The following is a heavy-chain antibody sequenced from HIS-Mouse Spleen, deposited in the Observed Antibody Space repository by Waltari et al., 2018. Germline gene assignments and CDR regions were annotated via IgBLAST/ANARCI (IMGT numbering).Heavy chain of an antibody. CDR3: ARYFHDFWSGYYGGDKKHDAFDI. D-gene: IGHD3-3*01. CDR2: IYTSGGP. V-gene: IGHV4-4*07. J-gene: IGHJ3*02. CDR1: GGSISSYY. Sequence: QVQLQESGPGLVKPSETLSLTCTVSGGSISSYYWSWIRQPAGKGLEWIGRIYTSGGPHYNPSLKSRVTMSVDTSKNQFSLKLSSVTAADTAVYYCARYFHDFWSGYYGGDKKHDAFDIWGQGTMVTVSS.